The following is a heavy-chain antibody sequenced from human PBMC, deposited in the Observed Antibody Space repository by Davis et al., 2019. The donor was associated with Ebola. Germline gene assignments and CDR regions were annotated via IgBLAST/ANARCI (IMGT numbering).Heavy chain of an antibody. V-gene: IGHV1-69*13. J-gene: IGHJ4*02. CDR2: IIPIFGTA. Sequence: AASVKVSCKASGGTFSSYAISWVRQAPRQGLEWMGGIIPIFGTANYAQKFQGRVTITADESTSTAYMELSSLRSEDTAVYYCARDAPLSSGYSSGWFDYWGQGTLVTVSS. CDR1: GGTFSSYA. CDR3: ARDAPLSSGYSSGWFDY. D-gene: IGHD6-19*01.